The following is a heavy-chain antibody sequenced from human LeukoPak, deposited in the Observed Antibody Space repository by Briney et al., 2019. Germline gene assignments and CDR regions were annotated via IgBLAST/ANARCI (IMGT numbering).Heavy chain of an antibody. CDR3: TTKVIRGNSGDDYDD. Sequence: PGGSLRLSCAASGVTFSNYGMHWVRQAPGKGLEWVALISSNGNVKLYGDSVKGRFTISRDDSKSTLYLQMNSLRVEDTAVYYCTTKVIRGNSGDDYDDWGQGTLVTVSS. CDR1: GVTFSNYG. CDR2: ISSNGNVK. D-gene: IGHD5-12*01. J-gene: IGHJ4*02. V-gene: IGHV3-30*03.